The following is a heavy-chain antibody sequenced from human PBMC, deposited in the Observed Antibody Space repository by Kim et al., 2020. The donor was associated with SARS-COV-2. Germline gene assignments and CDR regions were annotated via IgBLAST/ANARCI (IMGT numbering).Heavy chain of an antibody. Sequence: GESLKISCKGSGYSFTSYWIGWVRQMPGKGLEWMGIIYPGDSDTRYSPSFQGQVTISADKSISTAYLQWSSLKAWDTAMYYCARLKRITIFGVVIEGPFDIWGQGTMVTVSS. D-gene: IGHD3-3*01. CDR1: GYSFTSYW. CDR2: IYPGDSDT. J-gene: IGHJ3*02. V-gene: IGHV5-51*01. CDR3: ARLKRITIFGVVIEGPFDI.